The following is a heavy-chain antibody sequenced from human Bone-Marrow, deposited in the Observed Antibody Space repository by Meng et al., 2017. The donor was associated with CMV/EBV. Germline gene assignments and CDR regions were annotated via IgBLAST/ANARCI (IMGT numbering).Heavy chain of an antibody. V-gene: IGHV3-21*01. J-gene: IGHJ4*02. CDR1: GFTFSSYS. Sequence: GESLKISCAASGFTFSSYSMNWVRQAPGKGLEWVSSISSSSSYIYYADSVKGRFTISRDNAKNSLYLQMNSLRAEDTAVYYCAKDRRYDFWSGFGYWGQGTLVTVSS. CDR2: ISSSSSYI. D-gene: IGHD3-3*01. CDR3: AKDRRYDFWSGFGY.